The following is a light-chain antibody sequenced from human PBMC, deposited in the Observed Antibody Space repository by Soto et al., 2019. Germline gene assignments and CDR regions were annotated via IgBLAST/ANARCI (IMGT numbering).Light chain of an antibody. CDR2: AAS. J-gene: IGKJ1*01. V-gene: IGKV1-39*01. Sequence: DIQMTQSPSSLSTSVGDRVTITCRASHSISSYLSWYQQKPGKAPKLLIYAASSLQSGVPSRFSGRGSGTDFTLTISGLQPADFATYYCQQTYSTPWTFGHGTKVEIK. CDR3: QQTYSTPWT. CDR1: HSISSY.